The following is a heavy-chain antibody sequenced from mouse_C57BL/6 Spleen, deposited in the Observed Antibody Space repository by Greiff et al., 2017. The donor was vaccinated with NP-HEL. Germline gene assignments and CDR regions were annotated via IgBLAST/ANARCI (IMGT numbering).Heavy chain of an antibody. J-gene: IGHJ4*01. D-gene: IGHD2-5*01. V-gene: IGHV5-4*01. CDR1: GFTFSSYA. CDR3: ARDSNYGFYAMDY. Sequence: EVMLVESGGGLVKPGGSLKLSCAASGFTFSSYAMSWVRQTPEKRLEWVATISDGGSYTYYPDNLKGRFTISRDNAKNNLYLQMSHLKSEDTAMYYCARDSNYGFYAMDYWGQGTSVTVSS. CDR2: ISDGGSYT.